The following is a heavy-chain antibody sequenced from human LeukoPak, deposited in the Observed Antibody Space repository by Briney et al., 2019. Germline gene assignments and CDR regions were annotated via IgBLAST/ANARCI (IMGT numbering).Heavy chain of an antibody. V-gene: IGHV1-69*01. CDR1: GGTFSSYA. Sequence: GASVKVSCKASGGTFSSYAISWVRQAPGQGLEWMGGIIPIFGTANYAQKLQGRVTITADESTSTAYMELSSLRSEDTAVYYCASSRDYDFWSGYSYYFDYWGQGTLVTVSS. D-gene: IGHD3-3*01. CDR2: IIPIFGTA. J-gene: IGHJ4*02. CDR3: ASSRDYDFWSGYSYYFDY.